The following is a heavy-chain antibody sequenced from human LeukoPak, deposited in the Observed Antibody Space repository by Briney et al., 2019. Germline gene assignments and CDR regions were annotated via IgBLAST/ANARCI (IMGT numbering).Heavy chain of an antibody. CDR3: ARNSSGWNFHY. D-gene: IGHD6-19*01. CDR2: IYYSGST. Sequence: PSETLSDTCTVSAGSISSSIYYWGWIRQPPGKGLEWIGSIYYSGSTHYNPSLKGRVTISVDTSKNQFSLQLSSVTAADTAVYYCARNSSGWNFHYWGQGTLVTVSS. J-gene: IGHJ4*02. CDR1: AGSISSSIYY. V-gene: IGHV4-39*01.